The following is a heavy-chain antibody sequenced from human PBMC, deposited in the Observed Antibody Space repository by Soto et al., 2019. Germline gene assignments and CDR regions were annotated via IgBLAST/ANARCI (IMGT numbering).Heavy chain of an antibody. CDR2: ISYDGSNK. Sequence: QVQLVESGGGVVQPGRSLRLSCAASGFTFSNNAMDWVRQAPGKGLEWGAVISYDGSNKYIAVSVKGRFTISRDNSKNTLFLQMNSLRAEDTAVYYCARGTTTSAFSAMDVWGQGTTVTVSS. J-gene: IGHJ6*02. CDR1: GFTFSNNA. D-gene: IGHD1-1*01. CDR3: ARGTTTSAFSAMDV. V-gene: IGHV3-30-3*01.